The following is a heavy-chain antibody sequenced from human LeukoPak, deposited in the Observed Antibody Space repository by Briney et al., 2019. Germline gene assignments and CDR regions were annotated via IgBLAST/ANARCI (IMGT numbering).Heavy chain of an antibody. CDR3: ARWPDYYDTSKYYYGMDV. V-gene: IGHV3-53*01. D-gene: IGHD3-22*01. CDR2: LYTSGTT. CDR1: GVTVSSNY. Sequence: GGSLRLSCVASGVTVSSNYMNWVRQAPGKGLEWVSVLYTSGTTFYADSVKGRFTISRDNSKNTVYLQMNSLRAEDTAVYYCARWPDYYDTSKYYYGMDVWGQGTTVTVSS. J-gene: IGHJ6*02.